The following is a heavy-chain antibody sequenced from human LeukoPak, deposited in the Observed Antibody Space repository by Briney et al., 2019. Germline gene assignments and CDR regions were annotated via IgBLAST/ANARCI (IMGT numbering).Heavy chain of an antibody. Sequence: ASVKVSCKASGYTFTSYGISWVRQAPGQGLEWMGWISAYNGNTNYAQKLQGRVTMTTATSTSTAYMELRSLKCDDTALYYCAREFLEHTLDYRGQGTLVSVSS. CDR1: GYTFTSYG. V-gene: IGHV1-18*01. J-gene: IGHJ4*02. D-gene: IGHD3-3*01. CDR3: AREFLEHTLDY. CDR2: ISAYNGNT.